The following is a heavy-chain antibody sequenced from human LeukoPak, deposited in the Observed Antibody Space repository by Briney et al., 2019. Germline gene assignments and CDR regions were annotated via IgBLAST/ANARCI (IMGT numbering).Heavy chain of an antibody. Sequence: GGSLRLSCAASGFTFSSCGFNWVRQAPGKGLEWVSSIGPTGTDRYYADSVRGRFTISRDNAKNSMYLQMDSLRDEGTAVYYCATVTIGCHYDYWGQGTLLTVSS. CDR2: IGPTGTDR. V-gene: IGHV3-21*01. CDR1: GFTFSSCG. CDR3: ATVTIGCHYDY. J-gene: IGHJ4*02. D-gene: IGHD6-19*01.